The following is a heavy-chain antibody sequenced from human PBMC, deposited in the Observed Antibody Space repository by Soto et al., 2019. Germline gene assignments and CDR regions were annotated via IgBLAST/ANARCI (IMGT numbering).Heavy chain of an antibody. V-gene: IGHV1-24*01. CDR1: GYTLTELS. CDR3: ETGRLADCISTSYYAWDY. J-gene: IGHJ4*02. D-gene: IGHD2-2*01. Sequence: ASVKVSCKVSGYTLTELSMNWVRQAPGKGLEWMGGFDPEDGETIYARKFQGRVTMTEDTSTDTAYMELSSLRSEDTAVYYCETGRLADCISTSYYAWDYWGQGTLVTVSS. CDR2: FDPEDGET.